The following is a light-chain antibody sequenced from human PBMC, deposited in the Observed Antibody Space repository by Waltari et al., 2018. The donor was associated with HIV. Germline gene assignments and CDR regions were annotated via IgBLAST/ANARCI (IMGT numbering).Light chain of an antibody. V-gene: IGLV2-23*02. CDR1: SSNVGSDDL. CDR3: CSCPRSGIRYV. Sequence: QSALTQPASVSGSPGQSITISCTRTSSNVGSDDLVSWYQQHPGEAPKLIIYEVTTRPSGVSNRFSGSKSGNTASLTISGLQAEDEADYYCCSCPRSGIRYVFGTGTKVTVL. J-gene: IGLJ1*01. CDR2: EVT.